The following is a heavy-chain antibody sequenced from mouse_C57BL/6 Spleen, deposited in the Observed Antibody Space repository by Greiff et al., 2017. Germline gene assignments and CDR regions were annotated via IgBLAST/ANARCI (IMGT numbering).Heavy chain of an antibody. V-gene: IGHV3-6*01. J-gene: IGHJ2*01. CDR2: ISYDGSN. CDR3: ARDDD. CDR1: GYSITSGYY. Sequence: EVKLVESGPGLVKPSQSLSLTCSVTGYSITSGYYWNWIRQFPGNKLEWMGYISYDGSNNYNPSLKNRISITRDTSKNQFFLKLNSVTTEDTATYYCARDDDWGQGTTLTVSS.